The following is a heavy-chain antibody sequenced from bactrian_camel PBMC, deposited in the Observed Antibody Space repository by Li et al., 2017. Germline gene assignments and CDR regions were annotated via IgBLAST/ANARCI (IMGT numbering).Heavy chain of an antibody. Sequence: QLVESGGGSVQAGGSLRLSCKVSGHSRGSNCVGWYRLPPGRAPAEREGIAAIRRDGGETWYAASVKGRFTISQDNAKDMHLQMNNLEPEDTGMYYCAADPSSWCKASRTGLSEYNYFGQGTQVTVS. D-gene: IGHD6*01. CDR1: GHSRGSNC. CDR2: IRRDGGET. V-gene: IGHV3S32*01. J-gene: IGHJ4*01.